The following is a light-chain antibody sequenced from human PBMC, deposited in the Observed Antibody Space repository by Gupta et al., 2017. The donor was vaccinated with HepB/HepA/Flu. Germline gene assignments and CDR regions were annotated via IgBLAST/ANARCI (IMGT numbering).Light chain of an antibody. CDR3: SSYTSSTTYVI. CDR2: EVS. V-gene: IGLV2-18*02. Sequence: QSALTQPPSVSGSPGQSVTISCTGTSSDVGSYNRVSWYQQPPGTAPKLMIYEVSNRPSGVPNRFSGSKPDNTASLTISGLQAEDEADYFCSSYTSSTTYVIFGGGTKLTVL. CDR1: SSDVGSYNR. J-gene: IGLJ2*01.